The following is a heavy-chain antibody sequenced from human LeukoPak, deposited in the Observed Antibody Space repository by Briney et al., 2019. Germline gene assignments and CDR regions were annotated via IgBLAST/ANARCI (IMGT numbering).Heavy chain of an antibody. J-gene: IGHJ4*02. CDR1: RFTFSSYA. Sequence: GGSLRLSCAASRFTFSSYAMNWVRQAPGKGLEWVSAISNSGVSTYYADSVKGRFTISRDNAKNSLYLQMNSLRAEDTALYYCARDCSATRCHNYWGQGTLVTVSS. V-gene: IGHV3-23*01. CDR2: ISNSGVST. CDR3: ARDCSATRCHNY. D-gene: IGHD2-2*01.